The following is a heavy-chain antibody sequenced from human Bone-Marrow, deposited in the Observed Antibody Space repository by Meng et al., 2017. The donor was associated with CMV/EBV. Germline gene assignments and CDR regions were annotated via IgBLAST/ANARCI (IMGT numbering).Heavy chain of an antibody. D-gene: IGHD6-19*01. J-gene: IGHJ4*02. CDR3: ARGGSGWYGGVFDY. Sequence: GESLKISCAASGFTFSSYAMSWVRQALGKGLEWVSVIYSGGSTYYTDSVKGRFTLSRDNSKNTLYLQMNSLRAEDTAVYYCARGGSGWYGGVFDYWGQGTLVAVSS. V-gene: IGHV3-53*01. CDR1: GFTFSSYA. CDR2: IYSGGST.